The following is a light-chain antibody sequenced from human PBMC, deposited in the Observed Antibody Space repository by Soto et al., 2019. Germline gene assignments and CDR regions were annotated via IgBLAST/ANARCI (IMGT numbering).Light chain of an antibody. CDR1: SSDVGGYNC. CDR3: SSYTTRSTVV. V-gene: IGLV2-14*01. Sequence: QSALPQPASVSGSPGQSITISCTGTSSDVGGYNCVSWYQQHPGKAPKLMICDVSSRPSGVSDRFSGSKSGNTASLTISGLQAEDEADYYCSSYTTRSTVVFGGGTKVTVL. CDR2: DVS. J-gene: IGLJ3*02.